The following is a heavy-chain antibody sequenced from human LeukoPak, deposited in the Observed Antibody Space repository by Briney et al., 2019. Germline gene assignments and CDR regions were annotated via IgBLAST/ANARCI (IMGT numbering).Heavy chain of an antibody. D-gene: IGHD2-15*01. J-gene: IGHJ4*02. CDR2: IYYRGST. Sequence: SETLSLTCTVSGGSISSYYWSWIRQPPGKGLEWIGYIYYRGSTNYNPSLKSRVTISVDTSKNQFSLKLSSVTAADTAVYYCARADCSGGSCYFDYWGQGTLVTVSS. CDR1: GGSISSYY. V-gene: IGHV4-59*01. CDR3: ARADCSGGSCYFDY.